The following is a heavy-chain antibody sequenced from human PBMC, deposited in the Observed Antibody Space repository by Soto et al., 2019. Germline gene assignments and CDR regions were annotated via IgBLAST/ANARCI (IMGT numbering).Heavy chain of an antibody. Sequence: GGSQRLSSAASGFTFDDYAMHWVRQALGKGLEWVSGISWNSGSIGYADSVKGRFTISRDNAKNSLYLQMNSLRAEDTALHYCARTAPSYYYMDVWGKGATVTVSS. CDR2: ISWNSGSI. D-gene: IGHD5-18*01. V-gene: IGHV3-9*01. CDR3: ARTAPSYYYMDV. J-gene: IGHJ6*03. CDR1: GFTFDDYA.